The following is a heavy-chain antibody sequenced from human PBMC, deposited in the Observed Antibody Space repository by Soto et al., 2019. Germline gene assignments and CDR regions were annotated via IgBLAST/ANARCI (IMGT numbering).Heavy chain of an antibody. D-gene: IGHD2-2*01. CDR2: VGWNGGDI. CDR3: AKDRAVVVPVSTSYFHYYGLDV. Sequence: PGGSLRLSCAASGFTLDDYTMRWVRQAPGKGLEWVSGVGWNGGDIVYADSVKGRFTVSRDNTKNSLYLEVNSLRAEDTAIYYCAKDRAVVVPVSTSYFHYYGLDVWGQGTTVTVSS. CDR1: GFTLDDYT. J-gene: IGHJ6*02. V-gene: IGHV3-9*01.